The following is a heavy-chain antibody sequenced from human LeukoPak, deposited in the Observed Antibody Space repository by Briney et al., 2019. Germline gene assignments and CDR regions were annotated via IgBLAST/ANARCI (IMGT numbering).Heavy chain of an antibody. CDR2: ISYDGSNK. D-gene: IGHD1-26*01. V-gene: IGHV3-30*04. J-gene: IGHJ4*02. Sequence: GGSLRLSCAASGFTFSSYAMHWVRQAPGKGLEWVAVISYDGSNKYYADSVKGRFTISRDNSKNTLYLQMNSLRAEDTAVYYCARDLEGATQILDYWGQGTLVTVSS. CDR1: GFTFSSYA. CDR3: ARDLEGATQILDY.